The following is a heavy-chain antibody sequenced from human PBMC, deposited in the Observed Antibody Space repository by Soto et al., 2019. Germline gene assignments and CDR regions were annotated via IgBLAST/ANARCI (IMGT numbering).Heavy chain of an antibody. J-gene: IGHJ6*02. CDR3: ARDFDCSSTSCPLTYYYGMDV. Sequence: ASVKDGCKASEYNFTSDYMHWVRQAHGQGLEWRGIINPSGGSTSYAQKFQGRVTMTRDTSTSTVYMELSSLRSEDTAVYYCARDFDCSSTSCPLTYYYGMDVWGQGTTVTVSS. CDR1: EYNFTSDY. CDR2: INPSGGST. V-gene: IGHV1-46*01. D-gene: IGHD2-2*01.